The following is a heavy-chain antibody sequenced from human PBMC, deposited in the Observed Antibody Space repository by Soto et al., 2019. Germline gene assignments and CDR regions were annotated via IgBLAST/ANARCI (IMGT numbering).Heavy chain of an antibody. D-gene: IGHD3-10*01. V-gene: IGHV1-69*13. Sequence: GASVKVSCKASGGTFSSYAISWVRQAPGQGLEWIGGIIPIFGTANYAQKFQGRVTITADESTSTAYMELSSLRSEDTAVYYCARDWYYYGSGSYFDYWGQGTLVTVYS. J-gene: IGHJ4*02. CDR2: IIPIFGTA. CDR1: GGTFSSYA. CDR3: ARDWYYYGSGSYFDY.